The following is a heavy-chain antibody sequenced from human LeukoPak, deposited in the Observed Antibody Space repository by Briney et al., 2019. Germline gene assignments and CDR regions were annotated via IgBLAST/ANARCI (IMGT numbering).Heavy chain of an antibody. V-gene: IGHV4-4*02. CDR1: GGSISSSNW. CDR2: IYHSGST. Sequence: SGTLSLTCAVSGGSISSSNWWSWVRQPPGKGLEWIGEIYHSGSTNYNPSLKSRVTISIDTSKNQFSLNLSSVTAADTAVYYCATQGSWYYQPDYWGQGTLVTVSS. CDR3: ATQGSWYYQPDY. J-gene: IGHJ4*02. D-gene: IGHD6-13*01.